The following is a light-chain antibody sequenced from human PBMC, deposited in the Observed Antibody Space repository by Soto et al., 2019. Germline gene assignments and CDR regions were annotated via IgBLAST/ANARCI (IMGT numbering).Light chain of an antibody. Sequence: DIQMTQSPSTLSASVGDRVTSACRASQRLSYWLAWYQQKPGKAPKLLIYQGSHLQSGVPSRFSGSGSGSEFTLSINSLQPDDFATYYRQQYNPYPYSFGHGTKLEIK. CDR2: QGS. CDR3: QQYNPYPYS. J-gene: IGKJ2*01. V-gene: IGKV1-5*03. CDR1: QRLSYW.